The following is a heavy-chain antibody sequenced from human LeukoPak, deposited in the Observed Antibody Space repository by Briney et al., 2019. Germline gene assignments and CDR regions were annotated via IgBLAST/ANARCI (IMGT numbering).Heavy chain of an antibody. D-gene: IGHD1-26*01. J-gene: IGHJ4*02. V-gene: IGHV3-15*01. CDR3: TTEYSGSFSN. CDR2: IRSKAYGGTT. Sequence: SNSYWGWIRQPPGKGLEWVGFIRSKAYGGTTDYAAPVKGRFTMSRDDSKNTLYLQMNSLKTEDTAVYYCTTEYSGSFSNWGQGILVTVSS. CDR1: SNSY.